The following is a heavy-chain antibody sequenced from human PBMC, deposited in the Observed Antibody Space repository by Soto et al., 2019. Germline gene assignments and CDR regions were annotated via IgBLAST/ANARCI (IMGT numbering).Heavy chain of an antibody. Sequence: GGSLRLSCAASGFTFSSYGMHWVRQAPGKGLEWVAVIWYDGSNKYYADSVKGRFTISRDNSKNTLYLQMNSLRAEDTAVYYCAREKQQPPKDYYYYYYMDVWGKGTTVTVSS. CDR1: GFTFSSYG. CDR3: AREKQQPPKDYYYYYYMDV. V-gene: IGHV3-33*01. CDR2: IWYDGSNK. D-gene: IGHD6-13*01. J-gene: IGHJ6*03.